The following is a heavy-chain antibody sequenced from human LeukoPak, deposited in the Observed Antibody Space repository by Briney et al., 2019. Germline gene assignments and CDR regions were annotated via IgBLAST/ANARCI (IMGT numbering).Heavy chain of an antibody. Sequence: GGSLRLSCAASGFTFSSYAMHWVRQAPGKGLEWVAVISYDGSNKYSADSVKGRFTISRDNSKNTLYLQMNSLRAEDTAVYYCAREGGGSYFYFDYWGQGTLVTVSS. J-gene: IGHJ4*02. V-gene: IGHV3-30*01. D-gene: IGHD1-26*01. CDR3: AREGGGSYFYFDY. CDR2: ISYDGSNK. CDR1: GFTFSSYA.